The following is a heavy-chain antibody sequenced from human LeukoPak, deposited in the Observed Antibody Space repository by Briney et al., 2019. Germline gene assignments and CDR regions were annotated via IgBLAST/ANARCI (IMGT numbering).Heavy chain of an antibody. CDR2: ISSSSSIT. V-gene: IGHV3-48*01. Sequence: GGSLRLSCAASGFTFSSYSMNWVRQAPGKGLEWVSYISSSSSITYYADSVKGRFTISRDNAKNSLYLQMNSLRAEDTAVYYCAKDALRAVPYYFDYWGQGTLVTVSS. CDR1: GFTFSSYS. D-gene: IGHD3-10*01. J-gene: IGHJ4*02. CDR3: AKDALRAVPYYFDY.